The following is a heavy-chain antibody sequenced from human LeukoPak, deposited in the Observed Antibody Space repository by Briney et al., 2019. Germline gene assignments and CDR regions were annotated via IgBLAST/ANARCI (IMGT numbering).Heavy chain of an antibody. CDR2: INPNSGGT. CDR3: ARDRSGDGYCSGGSCYSGRDY. J-gene: IGHJ4*02. CDR1: GYTFTGYY. D-gene: IGHD2-15*01. V-gene: IGHV1-2*02. Sequence: ASVKVSCKAPGYTFTGYYMHWVRQAPGQGLEWMGWINPNSGGTNYAQKFQGRVTMTRDTSISTAYMELSRLRSDDTAVYYCARDRSGDGYCSGGSCYSGRDYWGQGTLVTVSS.